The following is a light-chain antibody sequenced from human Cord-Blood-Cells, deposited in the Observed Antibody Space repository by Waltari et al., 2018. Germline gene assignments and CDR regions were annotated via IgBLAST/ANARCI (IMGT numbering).Light chain of an antibody. CDR1: QSVSSY. Sequence: EIVLTQSPATLSLSPGERATLSCRASQSVSSYLAWYQQKPGQAPRLLIYDASNRATGIPARFSGSGSGTDSTLTISSLEPGDFAVYYCQQRSNWPPLTFGGGTKVEIK. CDR3: QQRSNWPPLT. V-gene: IGKV3-11*01. CDR2: DAS. J-gene: IGKJ4*01.